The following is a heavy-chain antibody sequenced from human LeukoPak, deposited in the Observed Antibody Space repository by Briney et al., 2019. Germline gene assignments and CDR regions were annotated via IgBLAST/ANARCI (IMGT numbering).Heavy chain of an antibody. D-gene: IGHD6-19*01. Sequence: PGGSLRLSCAASGFTFSSYSMDWVRQAPGKGLEWVSYISSSTNTIYYADSVKGRFTISRDNARNSLFLQMDSLRAEDTAVYYCAKAIAVAATGYYFDYWGQGTLVTVSS. CDR1: GFTFSSYS. CDR3: AKAIAVAATGYYFDY. V-gene: IGHV3-48*04. J-gene: IGHJ4*02. CDR2: ISSSTNTI.